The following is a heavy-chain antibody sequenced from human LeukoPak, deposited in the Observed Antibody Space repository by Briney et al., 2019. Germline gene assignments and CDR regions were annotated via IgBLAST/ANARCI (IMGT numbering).Heavy chain of an antibody. V-gene: IGHV5-51*01. CDR3: ARRGSYVGGFDY. D-gene: IGHD1-26*01. J-gene: IGHJ4*02. Sequence: GESLKISCQASGYSFTNYWIGWVRQMPGKGLEWLGIIHPGDSDTRYSPSFQGQVTISVDKSISTAYLQWRSLKASDTAMYYCARRGSYVGGFDYWGQGTLVTVSS. CDR2: IHPGDSDT. CDR1: GYSFTNYW.